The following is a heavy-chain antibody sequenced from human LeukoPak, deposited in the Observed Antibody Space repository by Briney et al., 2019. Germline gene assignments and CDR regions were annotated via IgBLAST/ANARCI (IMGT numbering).Heavy chain of an antibody. J-gene: IGHJ6*02. CDR3: VRSLPGTLLRGYGMDV. Sequence: GASLTISCNTSCYTFTSYLLGWVRPPPRKGLEGMGIIFTRDSDIRYSPSFQGQVTISADKSTNTAYLHWGSLKASDSAMYYCVRSLPGTLLRGYGMDVWGPGTTVTVS. CDR2: IFTRDSDI. V-gene: IGHV5-51*01. D-gene: IGHD3-10*01. CDR1: CYTFTSYL.